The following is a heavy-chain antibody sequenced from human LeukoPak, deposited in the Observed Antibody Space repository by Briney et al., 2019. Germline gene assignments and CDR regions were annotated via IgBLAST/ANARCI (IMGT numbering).Heavy chain of an antibody. J-gene: IGHJ4*02. D-gene: IGHD5-24*01. CDR1: GYTFTGYY. CDR2: INPSGGST. Sequence: ASVKVSCKASGYTFTGYYMHWVRQAPGQGLEWMGIINPSGGSTSYAQKFQGRVTMTRDMSTSTVYMELSSLRSEDTAVYYCARDRRDGYNLDYWGQGTLVTVSS. CDR3: ARDRRDGYNLDY. V-gene: IGHV1-46*01.